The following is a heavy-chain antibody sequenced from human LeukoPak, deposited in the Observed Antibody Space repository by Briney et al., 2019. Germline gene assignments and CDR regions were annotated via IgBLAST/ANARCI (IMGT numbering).Heavy chain of an antibody. J-gene: IGHJ4*02. V-gene: IGHV3-23*01. D-gene: IGHD4-17*01. CDR2: ISGSGSST. Sequence: GGSLRLSCAASGFTFSSYAMSWVRQAPGKGLEWVAVISGSGSSTYYADSVRGRFTISRDNSKNTLYLQRNSLRAEDTAVYDCAKDRFAVTTWVSYFDYWGQGTLVTVSS. CDR1: GFTFSSYA. CDR3: AKDRFAVTTWVSYFDY.